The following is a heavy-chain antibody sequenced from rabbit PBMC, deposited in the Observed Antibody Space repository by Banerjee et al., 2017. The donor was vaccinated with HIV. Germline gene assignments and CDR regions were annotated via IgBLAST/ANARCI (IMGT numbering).Heavy chain of an antibody. CDR2: INTSSGNT. CDR3: ARDLAGVIGWNFGL. Sequence: QEQLEESGGDLVKPEGSLTLTCKASGFDFSSYWICWVRQAPGKGLEWIACINTSSGNTVYATWAKGRFTISKTSWTTVTLQMTSLTAADTATYFCARDLAGVIGWNFGLWGPGTLVTVS. J-gene: IGHJ4*01. D-gene: IGHD4-1*01. V-gene: IGHV1S45*01. CDR1: GFDFSSYW.